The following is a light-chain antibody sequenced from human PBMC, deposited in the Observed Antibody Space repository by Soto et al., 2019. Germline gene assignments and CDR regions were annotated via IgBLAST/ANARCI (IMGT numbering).Light chain of an antibody. V-gene: IGKV3-20*01. CDR3: QYYGDSPLVT. CDR1: QSVTSSY. J-gene: IGKJ3*01. CDR2: GTS. Sequence: EIVLTQSPGTLSLSPWERATLSCRASQSVTSSYLGWYQQKPGQAPRLLIYGTSTRASGITDRFSGSGSGTDLTLTISRVEPEDFAVYYCQYYGDSPLVTFGPGTKVDIK.